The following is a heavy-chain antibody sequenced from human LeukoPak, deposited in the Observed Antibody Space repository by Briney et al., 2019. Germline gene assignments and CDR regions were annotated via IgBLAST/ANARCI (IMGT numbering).Heavy chain of an antibody. D-gene: IGHD4-11*01. V-gene: IGHV4-4*07. J-gene: IGHJ3*02. CDR1: GGSISSYY. Sequence: SETLSPTCTVSGGSISSYYWSWIRQPAGKGLEWIGRIYTSGSTNYNPSLKSRVTMSVDTSKNQFSLKLSSVTAADTAVYYCARRRTTGAVTTYGAFDIWGQGTMVTVSS. CDR2: IYTSGST. CDR3: ARRRTTGAVTTYGAFDI.